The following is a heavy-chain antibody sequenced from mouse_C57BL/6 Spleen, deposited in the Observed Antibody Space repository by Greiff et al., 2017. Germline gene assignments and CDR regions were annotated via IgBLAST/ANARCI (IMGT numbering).Heavy chain of an antibody. CDR2: INPGSGGT. CDR3: AREGAYDYDVYFDV. Sequence: QVQLQQSGAELVRPGTSVKVSCKASGYAFTNYLIEWVKQRPGQGLEWIGVINPGSGGTNYNEKFKGKATLTADKSSSTASMQLSSLTSEDSAVYFCAREGAYDYDVYFDVWGTGTTVTVSS. J-gene: IGHJ1*03. D-gene: IGHD2-4*01. CDR1: GYAFTNYL. V-gene: IGHV1-54*01.